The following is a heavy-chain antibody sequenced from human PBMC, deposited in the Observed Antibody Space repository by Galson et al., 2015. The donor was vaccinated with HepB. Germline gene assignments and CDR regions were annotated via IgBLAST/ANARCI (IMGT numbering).Heavy chain of an antibody. V-gene: IGHV3-23*01. Sequence: SLRLSCAASGFTFSSYAMSWVRQAPGKGLEWVSAISGSGGSTYYADSVKGRFTISRDNSKNTLYLQMNSLRAEDTAVYYCAKPYFYDSSGYYFEADYFDYWGQGTLVTVSS. CDR3: AKPYFYDSSGYYFEADYFDY. CDR2: ISGSGGST. CDR1: GFTFSSYA. J-gene: IGHJ4*02. D-gene: IGHD3-22*01.